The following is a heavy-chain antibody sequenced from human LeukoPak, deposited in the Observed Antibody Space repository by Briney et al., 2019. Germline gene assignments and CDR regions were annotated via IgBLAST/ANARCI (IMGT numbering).Heavy chain of an antibody. Sequence: ASAKVSCKASGYTFTSYGISWVRQAPGQGLEWMGWNSAYNGNTNYAQKLQGRDTMTTDTSTSTHYMDQRTLRSDDTAVYYCGRVGSGWYGPYYWGQGTLVTVSS. D-gene: IGHD6-13*01. CDR1: GYTFTSYG. CDR2: NSAYNGNT. V-gene: IGHV1-18*01. CDR3: GRVGSGWYGPYY. J-gene: IGHJ4*02.